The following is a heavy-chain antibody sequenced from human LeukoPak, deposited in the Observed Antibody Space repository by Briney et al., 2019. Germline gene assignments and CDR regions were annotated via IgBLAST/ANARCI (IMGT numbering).Heavy chain of an antibody. CDR2: IGKDGSEK. D-gene: IGHD2-21*01. J-gene: IGHJ4*02. V-gene: IGHV3-7*03. CDR1: GFDFPNYW. Sequence: GGSLRLSCAASGFDFPNYWMVWVRQAPEKGLEWVASIGKDGSEKSYGDSVKGRFTISRDNARNSLYLHMSSLRVEDTAVYYCTRGIVYLQLQNWGQGALVTVSS. CDR3: TRGIVYLQLQN.